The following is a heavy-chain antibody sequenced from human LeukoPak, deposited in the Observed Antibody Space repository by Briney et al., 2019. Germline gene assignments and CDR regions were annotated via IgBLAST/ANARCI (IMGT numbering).Heavy chain of an antibody. CDR1: GGSISTYY. CDR2: INHSGST. CDR3: ARGPSITIFGVVPRYYFDY. V-gene: IGHV4-34*01. J-gene: IGHJ4*02. Sequence: SETLSLTCTVSGGSISTYYWSWTRQPPGKGLEWIGEINHSGSTNYNPSLKSRVTISVDTSKNQFSLKLSSVTAADTAVYYCARGPSITIFGVVPRYYFDYWGQGTLVTVSS. D-gene: IGHD3-3*01.